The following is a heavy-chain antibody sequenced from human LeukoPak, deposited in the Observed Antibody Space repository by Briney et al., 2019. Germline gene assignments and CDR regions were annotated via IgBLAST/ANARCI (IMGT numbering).Heavy chain of an antibody. CDR2: MNPSGGST. D-gene: IGHD5-18*01. CDR1: GFTLTNYY. V-gene: IGHV1-46*01. J-gene: IGHJ4*02. Sequence: GASVKVSCKASGFTLTNYYMHWVRQASGQGLEWMGIMNPSGGSTTYAQKFQDRVTMTRDMSKSTVSMELSSLSSEDTAVYYCARGRGYGYFIKGLFDNWGQGTLVTVSS. CDR3: ARGRGYGYFIKGLFDN.